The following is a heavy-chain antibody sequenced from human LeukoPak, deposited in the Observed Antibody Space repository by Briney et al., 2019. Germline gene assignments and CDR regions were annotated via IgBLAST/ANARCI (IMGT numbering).Heavy chain of an antibody. CDR1: GYTFTRYA. V-gene: IGHV1-3*01. J-gene: IGHJ4*02. Sequence: ASVKVSCKASGYTFTRYAMHWVRQAPGQRLEWMGWINAGNGNTKYSQKFQGRVTITRDTSASTAYMELSSLRSEDTAVYYCARGSPRYCSGGSCLTYWGQGTLVTVSS. CDR3: ARGSPRYCSGGSCLTY. CDR2: INAGNGNT. D-gene: IGHD2-15*01.